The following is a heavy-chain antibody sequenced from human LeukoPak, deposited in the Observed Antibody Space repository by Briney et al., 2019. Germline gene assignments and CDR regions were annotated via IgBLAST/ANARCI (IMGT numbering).Heavy chain of an antibody. D-gene: IGHD3-10*01. CDR1: GFTFSSYW. CDR2: IKQDGTEE. V-gene: IGHV3-7*03. J-gene: IGHJ6*04. CDR3: ASHYGSGHGYYYYGMDV. Sequence: GGSLRLSCAAPGFTFSSYWMTWVRQAPGTGLEWVASIKQDGTEENYVDSVRGRFTISRDNAKNSLFLQMGGLRAEDTAVYYCASHYGSGHGYYYYGMDVWGKGTTVIVSP.